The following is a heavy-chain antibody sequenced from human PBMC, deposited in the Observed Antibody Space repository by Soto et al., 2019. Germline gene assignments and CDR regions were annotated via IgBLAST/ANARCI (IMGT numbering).Heavy chain of an antibody. CDR2: IWHDGTKK. CDR3: ARPALLITTFDY. CDR1: GFTISDYA. D-gene: IGHD4-4*01. Sequence: QEQLGESGGGVVQPGRSLRLSCAASGFTISDYAMHWVRQAPGKGLEWVAVIWHDGTKKDYADSVRGRFTISRDNSKNTLYLQMNSLRAEDTAIYYCARPALLITTFDYWGQGTLVTVSS. J-gene: IGHJ4*02. V-gene: IGHV3-33*01.